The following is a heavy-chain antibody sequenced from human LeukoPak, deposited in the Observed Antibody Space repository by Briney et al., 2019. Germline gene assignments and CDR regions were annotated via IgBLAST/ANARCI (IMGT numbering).Heavy chain of an antibody. Sequence: ASVKVSCKASGYTFTGYYMHWVRQAPGQGLEWMGWINTNTGNPTYAQGFTGRFVFSLDTSVSTAYLQISSLKAEDTAVYYCARERTLYCSSTSCYVFDYWGQGTLVTVSS. CDR1: GYTFTGYY. D-gene: IGHD2-2*01. CDR3: ARERTLYCSSTSCYVFDY. CDR2: INTNTGNP. V-gene: IGHV7-4-1*02. J-gene: IGHJ4*02.